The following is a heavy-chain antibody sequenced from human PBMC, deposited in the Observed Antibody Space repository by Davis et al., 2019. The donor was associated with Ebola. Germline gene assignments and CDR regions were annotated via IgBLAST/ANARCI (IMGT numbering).Heavy chain of an antibody. Sequence: ASVKVSCKASGYTFAPHYIHWVRQAPGQGLEWMGRINPNFGGKNYAQKFQDRVNLTIDTSINTANMEVDRLSSDDTSVYYCARGHSYGRWDDWFDLWGQGTRVTVSS. CDR1: GYTFAPHY. V-gene: IGHV1-2*06. J-gene: IGHJ5*02. CDR2: INPNFGGK. CDR3: ARGHSYGRWDDWFDL. D-gene: IGHD1-26*01.